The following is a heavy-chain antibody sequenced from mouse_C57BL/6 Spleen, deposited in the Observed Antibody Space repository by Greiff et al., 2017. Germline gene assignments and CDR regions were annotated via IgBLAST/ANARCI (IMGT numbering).Heavy chain of an antibody. CDR1: GYTFTSYW. J-gene: IGHJ1*03. D-gene: IGHD1-1*01. CDR3: GRGGAYYYGSSGYFDV. CDR2: IYPSDSET. Sequence: VQLQQPGAELVRPGSSVKLSCKASGYTFTSYWMDWVKQRPGQGLEWIGNIYPSDSETHYNQKFKDKATLTVDKSSSTAYMQLSSLTSEDSAVYYCGRGGAYYYGSSGYFDVWGTGTTVSVSS. V-gene: IGHV1-61*01.